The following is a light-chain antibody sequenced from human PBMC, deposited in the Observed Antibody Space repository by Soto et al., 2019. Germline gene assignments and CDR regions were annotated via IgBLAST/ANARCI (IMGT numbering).Light chain of an antibody. CDR2: GVS. CDR3: QQYDSSPWT. J-gene: IGKJ1*01. CDR1: RSVTGSY. Sequence: EIVLTQSPGTLSLSQGERAPPSCRAGRSVTGSYLAWDQQKPDQSPRLLIYGVSTRATGIPDRFSGSGSGTDFTLTISRLEPEDVAVYYCQQYDSSPWTCGQGTKVEI. V-gene: IGKV3-20*01.